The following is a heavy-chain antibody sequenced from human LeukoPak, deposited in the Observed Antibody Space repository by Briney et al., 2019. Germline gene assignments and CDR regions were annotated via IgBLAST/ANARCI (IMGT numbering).Heavy chain of an antibody. Sequence: SETLSLTCTVSGGSISSYYWSWIRQPPGKGLEWIGYIYYSGSTNYNPSLKSRVTISVDTSKNQFPLKLSSVTAADTAVYYCARGHYGSNWFDPWGQGTLVTVSS. CDR2: IYYSGST. CDR3: ARGHYGSNWFDP. V-gene: IGHV4-59*01. J-gene: IGHJ5*02. D-gene: IGHD3-10*01. CDR1: GGSISSYY.